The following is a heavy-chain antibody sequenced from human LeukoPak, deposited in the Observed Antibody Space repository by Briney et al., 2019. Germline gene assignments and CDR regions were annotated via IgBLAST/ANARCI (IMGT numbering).Heavy chain of an antibody. V-gene: IGHV4-39*07. Sequence: SETLSLTCTVSGGSISSGGYYWSWIRQPPGKGLEWIGETNHSGSTNYNPSLKSRVTISVDTSKNQFSLKLSSVTAADTAVYYCARGWVSYVFDYWGQGTLVTVSS. CDR3: ARGWVSYVFDY. J-gene: IGHJ4*02. CDR1: GGSISSGGYY. D-gene: IGHD1-26*01. CDR2: TNHSGST.